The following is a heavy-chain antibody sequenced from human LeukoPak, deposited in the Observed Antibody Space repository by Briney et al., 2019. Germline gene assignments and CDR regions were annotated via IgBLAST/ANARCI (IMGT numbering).Heavy chain of an antibody. Sequence: SETLSLTCTVSGGSISSGDYYWSWIRQPPGKGLEWIGYIYYSGSTYYNPSLKSRVIISVDTSNNQFSLKLSSVTAADTAVYYCATGPGGYCTNGVCYTEYYYYGMDVWGQGTTVTVSS. V-gene: IGHV4-30-4*01. J-gene: IGHJ6*02. CDR1: GGSISSGDYY. CDR2: IYYSGST. CDR3: ATGPGGYCTNGVCYTEYYYYGMDV. D-gene: IGHD2-8*01.